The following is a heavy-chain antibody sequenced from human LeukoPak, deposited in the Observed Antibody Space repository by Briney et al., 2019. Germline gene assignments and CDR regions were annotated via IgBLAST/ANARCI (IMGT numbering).Heavy chain of an antibody. V-gene: IGHV4-59*01. CDR2: IYYSGST. CDR1: GGSISNYY. CDR3: ARVSRGGLRYFDWLLWYFDL. J-gene: IGHJ2*01. D-gene: IGHD3-9*01. Sequence: SETLSLTCTVSGGSISNYYWSWIRQPPGKGLEWIGYIYYSGSTNYNPSLKSRVTISVDTSKNQFSLKLSSVTAADTAVYYCARVSRGGLRYFDWLLWYFDLWGRGTLVTVSS.